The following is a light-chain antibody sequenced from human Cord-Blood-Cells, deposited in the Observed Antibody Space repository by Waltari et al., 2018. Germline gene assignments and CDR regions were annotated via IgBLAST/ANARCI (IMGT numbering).Light chain of an antibody. V-gene: IGLV2-23*01. CDR3: CSYAGSSTV. J-gene: IGLJ3*02. Sequence: QSALTQPASVSGSPGQSITISCTGTSSDVGSYNLVSWYQQHPGKAPKLMIYEGSKRPSGFSNLFSGSKSGNTASLTISGLQAEDEADYYCCSYAGSSTVFGGGTKLTVL. CDR1: SSDVGSYNL. CDR2: EGS.